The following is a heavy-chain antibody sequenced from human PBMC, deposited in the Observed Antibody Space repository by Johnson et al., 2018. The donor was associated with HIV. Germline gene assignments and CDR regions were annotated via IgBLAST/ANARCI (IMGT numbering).Heavy chain of an antibody. CDR1: GFNFNTYS. CDR2: VSYNGIHV. V-gene: IGHV3-30*02. Sequence: VQLVESGGGVVQPGGSLRLSCAASGFNFNTYSMHWVRQAPGNGLEWLAFVSYNGIHVYYSDSVRGRFTISRDISKNTLYLQMNSLRAEDTAVYYCAKGRWEATTYDDAFDIWGQGTMVTVSS. D-gene: IGHD1-26*01. J-gene: IGHJ3*02. CDR3: AKGRWEATTYDDAFDI.